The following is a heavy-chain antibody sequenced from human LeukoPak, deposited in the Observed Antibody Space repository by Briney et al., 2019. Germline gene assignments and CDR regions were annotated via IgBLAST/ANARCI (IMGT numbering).Heavy chain of an antibody. CDR2: IWYDGNNK. V-gene: IGHV3-33*01. Sequence: PGGSLRLSCAASGFAFHNFGMHWVRQAPGKGLQWVALIWYDGNNKYYADSVKGRFTISRDNSKKALYLQMNSLRAEDTAVYYCSRGAGYDGSNPVYWGQGTLVTVSS. J-gene: IGHJ4*02. CDR1: GFAFHNFG. CDR3: SRGAGYDGSNPVY. D-gene: IGHD3-22*01.